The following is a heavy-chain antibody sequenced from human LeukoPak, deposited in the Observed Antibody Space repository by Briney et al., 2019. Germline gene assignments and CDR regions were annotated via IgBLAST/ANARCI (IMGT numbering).Heavy chain of an antibody. V-gene: IGHV3-74*01. J-gene: IGHJ4*02. CDR1: GFTFTSYW. Sequence: GGSLRLSCAASGFTFTSYWMHWVRQAPGKGLVWVSRINSDGSSTSYADSVKGRFTISRDNAKNTLYLQMNSLRAEDTAVYYCARSNVEMATIDYWGQETLVSVSS. CDR2: INSDGSST. D-gene: IGHD5-24*01. CDR3: ARSNVEMATIDY.